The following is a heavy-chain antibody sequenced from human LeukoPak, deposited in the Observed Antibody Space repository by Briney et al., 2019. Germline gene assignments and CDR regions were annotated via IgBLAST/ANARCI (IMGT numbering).Heavy chain of an antibody. CDR3: VRDAYYGLPDERINVFDM. Sequence: AGSLTLTCAASGFTFSSYAMNWVREAPGKGLEWVSYISSSGSTIYYADSVKGRFTISRDHAKNSLDLQMSRVKAYDSAVYYCVRDAYYGLPDERINVFDMGGEKTMVSV. CDR2: ISSSGSTI. V-gene: IGHV3-48*03. J-gene: IGHJ3*02. CDR1: GFTFSSYA. D-gene: IGHD3-3*01.